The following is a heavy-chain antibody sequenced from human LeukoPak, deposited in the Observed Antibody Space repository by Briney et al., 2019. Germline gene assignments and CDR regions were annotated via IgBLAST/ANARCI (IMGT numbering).Heavy chain of an antibody. D-gene: IGHD4-17*01. CDR2: INHSGST. CDR1: GGSFSGYY. V-gene: IGHV4-34*01. Sequence: SKTLSLTCAVYGGSFSGYYWSWIRQPPGKGLEWIGEINHSGSTNYNPSLKSRVTISVDTSKNQFSLKLSSVTAADTAVYYCARLVSIQNGDYEGFEDYWGQGTLVTVSS. J-gene: IGHJ4*02. CDR3: ARLVSIQNGDYEGFEDY.